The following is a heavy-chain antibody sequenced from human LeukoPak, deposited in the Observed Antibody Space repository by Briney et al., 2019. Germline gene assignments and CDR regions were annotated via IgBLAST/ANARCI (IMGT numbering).Heavy chain of an antibody. CDR1: GFTFSGYA. D-gene: IGHD6-6*01. CDR2: IWYDGTNK. J-gene: IGHJ4*02. V-gene: IGHV3-33*08. Sequence: GGSLRLSCAASGFTFSGYAMHWVRQAPGKGLEWVAVIWYDGTNKYYADSVKGRFTISRDNSKNTLYLQMNSLRAEDTAVYYCASVSGSSSSDDYWGQGTLVTVSS. CDR3: ASVSGSSSSDDY.